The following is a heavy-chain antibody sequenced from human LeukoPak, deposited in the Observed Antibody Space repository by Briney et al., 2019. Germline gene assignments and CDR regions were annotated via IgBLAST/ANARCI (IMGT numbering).Heavy chain of an antibody. CDR3: ARAGGTIAVAGNFEY. D-gene: IGHD6-19*01. V-gene: IGHV1-18*01. CDR2: ISAYNGNT. CDR1: GYTFTSYG. Sequence: ASVKVSCKASGYTFTSYGISWVRHAPGQGLEWMGWISAYNGNTNYAQKLQGRVTMTTDTSTSTAYMELRSLRSDDTAVYYCARAGGTIAVAGNFEYWGQGTLVTVSS. J-gene: IGHJ4*02.